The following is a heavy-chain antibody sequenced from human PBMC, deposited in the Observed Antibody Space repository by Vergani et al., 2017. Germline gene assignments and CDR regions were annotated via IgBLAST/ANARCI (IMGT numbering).Heavy chain of an antibody. D-gene: IGHD4-17*01. CDR1: GFTFGDYA. V-gene: IGHV3-49*04. Sequence: EVQLVESGGGLVQPGRSLRLSCTASGFTFGDYAMSWVRQAPGKGLEWVGFIRSKAYGGTTEYAASVKGRFTISRDDSKSIAYLQMNSLRAEDTAVYYCARDDYGDYSDFDYWGQGTLVTVSS. CDR3: ARDDYGDYSDFDY. CDR2: IRSKAYGGTT. J-gene: IGHJ4*02.